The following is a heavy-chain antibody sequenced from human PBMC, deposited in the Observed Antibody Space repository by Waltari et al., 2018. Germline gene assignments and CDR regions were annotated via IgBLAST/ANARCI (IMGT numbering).Heavy chain of an antibody. CDR3: ARRSSGAYPDYYYGLDV. CDR1: GGSISGNSYY. V-gene: IGHV4-39*02. CDR2: VHSGGTT. J-gene: IGHJ6*02. D-gene: IGHD3-22*01. Sequence: QLQLQESGPGLVEPSETLSLTCSVSGGSISGNSYYCGWIRQPPGKGLEWIGSVHSGGTTYYHPSLKSRISISLDTTEHRFSLKLTSVTAADTAVYYCARRSSGAYPDYYYGLDVWGQGATV.